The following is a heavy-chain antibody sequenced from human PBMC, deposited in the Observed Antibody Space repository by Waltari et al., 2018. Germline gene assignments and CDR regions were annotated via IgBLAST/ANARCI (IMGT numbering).Heavy chain of an antibody. CDR1: GFTASRNY. V-gene: IGHV3-7*04. CDR2: IAQDASEN. Sequence: EVQLVESGGDLIQPGGPLRRSCTASGFTASRNYMTWTWVRQAPGKGLEWVANIAQDASENYYVGSVKGRFTISRDNAKNFLYLQMNSLRAEDTAVYYCGRCPRRDPLCDWGQGTLVSVSS. CDR3: GRCPRRDPLCD. J-gene: IGHJ4*02.